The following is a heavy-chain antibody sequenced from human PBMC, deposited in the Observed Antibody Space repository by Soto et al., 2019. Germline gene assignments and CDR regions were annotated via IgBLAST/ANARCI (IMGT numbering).Heavy chain of an antibody. CDR1: GYTFTGHY. J-gene: IGHJ4*02. CDR3: GRGRSGQIVVFY. Sequence: ASVKVSCKASGYTFTGHYIHWVRQAPEQGPEWMGEIGPESGATRYAQKFQGRVTMTRDTSITTVYMELNNLSPDDTAVYYCGRGRSGQIVVFYWGQGTPVTVSS. V-gene: IGHV1-2*02. D-gene: IGHD1-26*01. CDR2: IGPESGAT.